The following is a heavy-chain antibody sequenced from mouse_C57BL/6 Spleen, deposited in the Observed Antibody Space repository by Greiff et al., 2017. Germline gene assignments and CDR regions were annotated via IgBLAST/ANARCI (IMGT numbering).Heavy chain of an antibody. CDR2: IHPNSGST. Sequence: VQLQQPGAELVKPGASVKLSCKASGYTFTSYWMHWVKQRPGQGLEWLGMIHPNSGSTNYNEKFKSKATLTVDKSSSTAYMQLSSLTSEDSAVYYCARGDDGYFDWYFDVWGTGTTVTVSS. D-gene: IGHD2-3*01. CDR3: ARGDDGYFDWYFDV. J-gene: IGHJ1*03. CDR1: GYTFTSYW. V-gene: IGHV1-64*01.